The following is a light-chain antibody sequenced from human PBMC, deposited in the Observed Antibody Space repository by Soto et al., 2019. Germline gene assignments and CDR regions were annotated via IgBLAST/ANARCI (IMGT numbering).Light chain of an antibody. V-gene: IGKV3-11*01. J-gene: IGKJ1*01. CDR3: QQRSNWPTRA. Sequence: EIVMTQSPATLSVSPGERATLSCRASQSVSSNLAWYQQKPGQAPRLLIYDASNRATGIPARFSGSGSGTDFTLTISSLEPEDFAVYYCQQRSNWPTRAFGQGTKLDIK. CDR2: DAS. CDR1: QSVSSN.